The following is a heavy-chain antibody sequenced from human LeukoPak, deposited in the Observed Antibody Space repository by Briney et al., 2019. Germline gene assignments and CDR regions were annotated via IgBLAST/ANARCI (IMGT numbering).Heavy chain of an antibody. J-gene: IGHJ4*02. CDR3: ARDNPTDYGGNAFDY. Sequence: GGSLRLSCAASGFTFSSYAMHWVRQAPGKGLEWVAVISYDGSNKHYADSVKGRFTISRDNSKNTLYLQMNSLRAEDTAVYYCARDNPTDYGGNAFDYWGRETLVTVSS. D-gene: IGHD4-23*01. CDR1: GFTFSSYA. CDR2: ISYDGSNK. V-gene: IGHV3-30*04.